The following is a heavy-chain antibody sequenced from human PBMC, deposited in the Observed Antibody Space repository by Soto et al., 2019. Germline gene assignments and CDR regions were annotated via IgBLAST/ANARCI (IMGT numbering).Heavy chain of an antibody. CDR1: WGPVGGLSEC. V-gene: IGHV4-61*01. D-gene: IGHD3-3*01. CDR2: IYYSGST. CDR3: ASSRPHSDFWRGYGYYHGTAV. Sequence: SETLSLTWTVAWGPVGGLSECRIWNRQPPGKGLEWIGYIYYSGSTNYHPSLKSRVTISVDTSKNQFSLKLSSVTAADPAVYYCASSRPHSDFWRGYGYYHGTAVLGHGTTVTVSX. J-gene: IGHJ6*02.